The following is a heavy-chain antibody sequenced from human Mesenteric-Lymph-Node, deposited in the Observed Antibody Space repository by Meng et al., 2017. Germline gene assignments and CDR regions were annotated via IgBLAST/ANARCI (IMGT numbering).Heavy chain of an antibody. D-gene: IGHD1-7*01. CDR1: GFTCNRSG. CDR2: MSDDGIKN. Sequence: VQLVESGGGVVQPGESLTLSCAGPGFTCNRSGLHRGRQASGKGLEGVALMSDDGIKNYYGDSVKARFTIARDNSRNTVSLQIDSLRVDSTAMYYCTRGHLFNWNFIDIWGQGTLVTVSS. V-gene: IGHV3-30-3*01. CDR3: TRGHLFNWNFIDI. J-gene: IGHJ4*02.